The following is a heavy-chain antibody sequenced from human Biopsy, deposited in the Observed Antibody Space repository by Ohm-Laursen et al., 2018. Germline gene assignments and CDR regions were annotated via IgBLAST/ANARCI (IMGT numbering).Heavy chain of an antibody. CDR2: IYYTGST. V-gene: IGHV4-59*08. CDR1: DGSISSYY. D-gene: IGHD1-26*01. J-gene: IGHJ2*01. CDR3: ARHAPSYSGSYWRYFDL. Sequence: SDTLSLTCTVSDGSISSYYWSWIRQPPGKGLEWIGYIYYTGSTNYNPSLKSRVTISVDTSMNHLSLRLTSVTAADTAVYYCARHAPSYSGSYWRYFDLWGRGTLVTVSS.